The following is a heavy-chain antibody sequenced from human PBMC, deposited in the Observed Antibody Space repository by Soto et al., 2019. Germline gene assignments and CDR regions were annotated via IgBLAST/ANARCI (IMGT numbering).Heavy chain of an antibody. Sequence: GGSLRLSCAASGFTFSSYGMHWVRQAPGKGLEWVAVISYDGSNKYYADSVKGRFTISRDNSKNTLYLQMNSLRAEDTAVYYCAKDPRTGYYYYGMDVWGQGTTVTVSS. J-gene: IGHJ6*02. D-gene: IGHD1-1*01. V-gene: IGHV3-30*18. CDR2: ISYDGSNK. CDR1: GFTFSSYG. CDR3: AKDPRTGYYYYGMDV.